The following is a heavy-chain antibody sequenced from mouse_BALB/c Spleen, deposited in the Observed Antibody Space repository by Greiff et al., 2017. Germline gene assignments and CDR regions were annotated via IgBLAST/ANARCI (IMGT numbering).Heavy chain of an antibody. J-gene: IGHJ3*01. D-gene: IGHD1-1*01. CDR3: AREDLYYYGSSYGAWFAY. Sequence: EVKLQESGGGLVQPGGSRKLSCAASGFTFSSFGMHWVRQAPEKGLEWVAYISSGSSTIYYADTVKGRFTISRDNPKNTLFLQMTSLRSEDTAMYYCAREDLYYYGSSYGAWFAYWGQGTLVTVSA. V-gene: IGHV5-17*02. CDR2: ISSGSSTI. CDR1: GFTFSSFG.